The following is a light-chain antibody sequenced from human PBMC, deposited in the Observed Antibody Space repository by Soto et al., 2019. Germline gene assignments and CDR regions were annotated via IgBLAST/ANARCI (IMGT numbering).Light chain of an antibody. J-gene: IGLJ1*01. V-gene: IGLV2-11*01. Sequence: QSVLTQPRSVSGSPGHSVTISCTGTSSDVGGYSYVSWYQQHPGKAPKLMISDVSKRPSGVPDRLSGSKFGNTASLTISGLQAEDEADYYCCSYAGAFTYVFGSGTKVTVL. CDR2: DVS. CDR3: CSYAGAFTYV. CDR1: SSDVGGYSY.